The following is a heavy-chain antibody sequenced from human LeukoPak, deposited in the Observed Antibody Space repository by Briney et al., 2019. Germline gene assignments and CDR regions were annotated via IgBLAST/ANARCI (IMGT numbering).Heavy chain of an antibody. J-gene: IGHJ4*02. V-gene: IGHV3-30*18. Sequence: GGSLRLSFAASGFTFSSYGMHWVRQAPGKGLEWVAVISYDGSNKYYGDSVKGRFSISRDNSKNTLYLQMSSLRAEDTAVYYCAKDLRAQMATDDYWGQGTLVTVSS. CDR3: AKDLRAQMATDDY. D-gene: IGHD5-24*01. CDR1: GFTFSSYG. CDR2: ISYDGSNK.